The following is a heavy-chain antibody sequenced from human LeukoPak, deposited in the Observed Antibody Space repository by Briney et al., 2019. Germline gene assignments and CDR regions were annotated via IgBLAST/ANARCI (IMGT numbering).Heavy chain of an antibody. CDR2: VFYSGST. Sequence: PSETLSLTCTVSGGSISSYYWSWIRQPPGKGLEWIGYVFYSGSTNYNPSLKSRVTISLSTSKNQFSLKLSSVTAADTAVYYCARDNEYCSGGSCSLDYWGQGILVTVSS. CDR1: GGSISSYY. J-gene: IGHJ4*02. D-gene: IGHD2-15*01. CDR3: ARDNEYCSGGSCSLDY. V-gene: IGHV4-59*01.